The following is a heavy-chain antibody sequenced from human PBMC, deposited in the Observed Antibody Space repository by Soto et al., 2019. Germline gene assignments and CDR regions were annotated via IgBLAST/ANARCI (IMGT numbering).Heavy chain of an antibody. J-gene: IGHJ4*02. Sequence: HPGGSLRLSCEASGFTFSDDEMSWVRQAPGKAPEWIAYIQNGGSPIFYADSVRGRFTISRDNAKNSLYLQMSSLTAEDTAVYYCARGYHRGAHFGYWGQGALVTVSS. CDR1: GFTFSDDE. CDR3: ARGYHRGAHFGY. V-gene: IGHV3-48*03. CDR2: IQNGGSPI. D-gene: IGHD2-15*01.